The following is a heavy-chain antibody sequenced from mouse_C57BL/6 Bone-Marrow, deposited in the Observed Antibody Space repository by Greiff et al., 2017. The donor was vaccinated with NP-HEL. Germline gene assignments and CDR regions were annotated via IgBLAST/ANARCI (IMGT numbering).Heavy chain of an antibody. CDR3: ARGGSTPYYFDY. V-gene: IGHV1-18*01. Sequence: VQLQQSGPELVKPGASVKIPCKASGYTFTDYYMDWVKQSHGKSLEWIGDINPNNGGTIYNQKFKGKATLTVDKSSSTAYMELRSLTSEDTAVYYCARGGSTPYYFDYWGQGTTLTVSS. CDR1: GYTFTDYY. J-gene: IGHJ2*01. CDR2: INPNNGGT. D-gene: IGHD1-1*02.